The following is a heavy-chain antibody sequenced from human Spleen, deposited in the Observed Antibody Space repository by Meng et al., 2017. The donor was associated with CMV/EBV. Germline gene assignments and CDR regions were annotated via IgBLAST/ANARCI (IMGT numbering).Heavy chain of an antibody. CDR2: IYYSGST. CDR1: GGSISTGTYY. V-gene: IGHV4-39*07. Sequence: SETLSLTCIVSGGSISTGTYYWGWIRQPPGKGLEWIGSIYYSGSTFYNPSLKSRVTISVDTSKNQFSLRLTSVTAADTAVYYCARSIDYFGAVTWGFDSWGQGTRVTVSS. D-gene: IGHD3-3*01. CDR3: ARSIDYFGAVTWGFDS. J-gene: IGHJ4*02.